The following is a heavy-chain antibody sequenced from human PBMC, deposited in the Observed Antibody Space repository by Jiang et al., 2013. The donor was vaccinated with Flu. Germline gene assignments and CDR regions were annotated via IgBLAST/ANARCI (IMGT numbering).Heavy chain of an antibody. CDR1: GGSFSGYY. CDR2: INHSGST. Sequence: LLKPSETLSLTCAVYGGSFSGYYWSWIRQPPGKGLEWIGEINHSGSTNYNPSLKSRVTISVDTSKNQFSLKLSSVTAADTAVYYCAREAEALRFLEWSSSKGREWFDPWGQGTLVTVSS. V-gene: IGHV4-34*01. J-gene: IGHJ5*02. D-gene: IGHD3-3*01. CDR3: AREAEALRFLEWSSSKGREWFDP.